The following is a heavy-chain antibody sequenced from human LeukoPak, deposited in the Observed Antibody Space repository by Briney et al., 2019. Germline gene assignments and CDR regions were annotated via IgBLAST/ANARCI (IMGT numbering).Heavy chain of an antibody. J-gene: IGHJ3*02. CDR3: ARFAGLLWFGELDAFDI. V-gene: IGHV3-7*01. D-gene: IGHD3-10*01. CDR1: VFTFNTYW. CDR2: IKEDGSEK. Sequence: GGSLRLSCAASVFTFNTYWMSWVRQAPGKGLEWVAHIKEDGSEKYYVDSVKGRLTISRDNAKNSLYLQMNSLRAEDTAVYYCARFAGLLWFGELDAFDIWGQGTMVTVSS.